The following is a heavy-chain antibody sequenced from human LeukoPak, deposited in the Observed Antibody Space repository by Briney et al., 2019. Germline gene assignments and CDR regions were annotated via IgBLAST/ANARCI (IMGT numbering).Heavy chain of an antibody. Sequence: GGSLRLSCAASGFTFDDYAMHWVRQAPGKGLEWVSGISWNSGSIGYADSVKGRFTISRDNAKNSLYLQMNSLRAEDTALYYCAKDFGPEYSSSLNWFDPWGQGTLVTVSS. CDR2: ISWNSGSI. J-gene: IGHJ5*02. D-gene: IGHD6-13*01. CDR1: GFTFDDYA. V-gene: IGHV3-9*01. CDR3: AKDFGPEYSSSLNWFDP.